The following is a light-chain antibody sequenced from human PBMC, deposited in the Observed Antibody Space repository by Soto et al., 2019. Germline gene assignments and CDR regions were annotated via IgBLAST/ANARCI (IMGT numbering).Light chain of an antibody. CDR1: SSNIGNNY. J-gene: IGLJ1*01. CDR3: GTWDSSLSAYV. Sequence: QSARTQPPSVSAAPGQKVTISCSGSSSNIGNNYVSWYQQLPGTAPKLLIYENSKRPSGIPDRFSGSKSGTSATLGITGLQTGDEADYYCGTWDSSLSAYVFGTGTKVTVL. V-gene: IGLV1-51*02. CDR2: ENS.